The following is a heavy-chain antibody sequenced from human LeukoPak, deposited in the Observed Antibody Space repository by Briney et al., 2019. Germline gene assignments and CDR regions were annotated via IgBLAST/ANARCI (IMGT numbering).Heavy chain of an antibody. CDR3: AKDRDYGASGYYFDY. CDR1: GFTFSSYS. Sequence: PGGSLRLSCAASGFTFSSYSMNWVRQAPGKGLEWVSYISSSSSTIYYADSVKGRFTISRDNAKNSLYLQMNSLRAEDTAVYYCAKDRDYGASGYYFDYWGQGTLVTVSS. J-gene: IGHJ4*02. D-gene: IGHD4-17*01. V-gene: IGHV3-48*01. CDR2: ISSSSSTI.